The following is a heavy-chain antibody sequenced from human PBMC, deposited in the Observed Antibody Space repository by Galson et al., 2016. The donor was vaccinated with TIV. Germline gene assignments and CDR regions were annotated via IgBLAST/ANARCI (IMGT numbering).Heavy chain of an antibody. CDR2: IHWSSGSM. CDR3: AKGAKEHVYHAMDG. D-gene: IGHD1-26*01. V-gene: IGHV3-9*01. CDR1: GFTFDAYA. J-gene: IGHJ6*02. Sequence: SLRLSCAASGFTFDAYAMHWVRQAPGKGLEWVSGIHWSSGSMGYAGSVKGRFTISRDNAKNSLFLQMNSLRAEDTALYYCAKGAKEHVYHAMDGWGQGTTVTVSS.